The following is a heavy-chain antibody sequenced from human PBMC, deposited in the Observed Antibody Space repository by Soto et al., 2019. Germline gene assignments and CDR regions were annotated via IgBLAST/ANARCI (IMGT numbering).Heavy chain of an antibody. J-gene: IGHJ6*02. V-gene: IGHV1-18*01. CDR3: AKNGQPPYYYYGLDV. Sequence: ASVKLSCKASGFAFTSYGICWVRQAPGQGLQWMGWISGYNGDANYAQRFQGRVSMTIDTSTTTAYMELRTLTSDDTAVYYCAKNGQPPYYYYGLDVWGQGTTVTVSS. CDR2: ISGYNGDA. D-gene: IGHD2-8*01. CDR1: GFAFTSYG.